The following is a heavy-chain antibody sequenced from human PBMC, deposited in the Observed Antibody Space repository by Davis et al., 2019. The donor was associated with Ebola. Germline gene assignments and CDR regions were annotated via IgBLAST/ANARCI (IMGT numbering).Heavy chain of an antibody. CDR2: IYYSGST. Sequence: MPSETLSLTCTVSGGSISSYYWSWIRQPPGKGLEWIGYIYYSGSTNYNPSLKSRVTISVDTSKNQFSLKLSSVTAADTAVYYCARGTTVIYYYYYGMDVWGQGTTVTVSS. CDR1: GGSISSYY. J-gene: IGHJ6*02. CDR3: ARGTTVIYYYYYGMDV. D-gene: IGHD4-17*01. V-gene: IGHV4-59*12.